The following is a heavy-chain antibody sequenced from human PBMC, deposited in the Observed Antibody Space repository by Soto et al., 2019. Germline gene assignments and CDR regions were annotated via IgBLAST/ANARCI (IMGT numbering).Heavy chain of an antibody. V-gene: IGHV4-59*01. CDR3: ASNLDSGSYRPYFDF. CDR1: GGSISSYY. D-gene: IGHD3-10*01. J-gene: IGHJ4*02. CDR2: IYYSGST. Sequence: PSENLSLTCTVSGGSISSYYWSWIRQPPGKGLEWIGYIYYSGSTNYNPSLKSRVTISVDTSKNQFSLKLSSVTAADMAVFYCASNLDSGSYRPYFDFWGQGTLVTVSS.